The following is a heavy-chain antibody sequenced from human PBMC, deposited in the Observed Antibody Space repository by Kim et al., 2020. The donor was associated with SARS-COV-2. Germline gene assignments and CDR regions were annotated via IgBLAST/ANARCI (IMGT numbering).Heavy chain of an antibody. D-gene: IGHD2-15*01. CDR1: GFTVSSYA. CDR3: AKGSWCSGGSCYPAALIDY. J-gene: IGHJ4*02. CDR2: ISGSGGST. V-gene: IGHV3-23*01. Sequence: GGSLRLSCAASGFTVSSYAMSWVRQAPGKGLEWVSAISGSGGSTYYADSVKGRFTISRDNSKNTLYRQLNSLRAEDTAVYYCAKGSWCSGGSCYPAALIDYWGQGTLVTVSS.